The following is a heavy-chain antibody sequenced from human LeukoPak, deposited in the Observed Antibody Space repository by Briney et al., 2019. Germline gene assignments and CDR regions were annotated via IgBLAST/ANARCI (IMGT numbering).Heavy chain of an antibody. J-gene: IGHJ4*02. CDR2: ISYDGSNK. CDR3: ARGLPATLLDY. Sequence: GGSLRLSCAASGFTFSGYGMHWVRQAPGKGLGWVAVISYDGSNKDYGDSVKGRFTISRDSAKNSLYLQMNSLRVEDTAVYYCARGLPATLLDYWGQGTLVTVSS. D-gene: IGHD2-2*01. V-gene: IGHV3-30*03. CDR1: GFTFSGYG.